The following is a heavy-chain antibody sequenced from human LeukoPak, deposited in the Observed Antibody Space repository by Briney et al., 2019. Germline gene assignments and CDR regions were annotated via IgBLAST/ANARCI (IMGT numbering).Heavy chain of an antibody. D-gene: IGHD3-10*01. CDR2: INPNSGGT. J-gene: IGHJ4*02. CDR3: ARDSDTYYYGSGSYYT. CDR1: GYTFTGYY. Sequence: ASVKVSCKASGYTFTGYYMHWVRQAPGQGLEWMGWINPNSGGTNYAQKFQGRVTMTRDTSISTAYMELSRLRSDDTAVYYCARDSDTYYYGSGSYYTWGRGTLVTVSS. V-gene: IGHV1-2*02.